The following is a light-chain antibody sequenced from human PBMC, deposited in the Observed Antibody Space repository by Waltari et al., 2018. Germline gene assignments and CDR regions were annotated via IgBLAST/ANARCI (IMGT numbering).Light chain of an antibody. Sequence: QSALTQPRPVSGSPGQSVPIPCPGTIRHVGGYNYVPLNQPHPGKAPKLIIYDVTKRPSGVPDRFSASKADNTASLTISGLQAEDEADYYCCSYAGSITFWVFGGGTKLTVL. CDR2: DVT. J-gene: IGLJ3*02. CDR1: IRHVGGYNY. V-gene: IGLV2-11*01. CDR3: CSYAGSITFWV.